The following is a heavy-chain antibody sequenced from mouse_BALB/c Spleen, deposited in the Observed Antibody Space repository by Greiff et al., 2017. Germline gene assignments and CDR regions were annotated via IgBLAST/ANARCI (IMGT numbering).Heavy chain of an antibody. CDR2: INPYNDGT. J-gene: IGHJ1*01. CDR1: GYTFTSYV. CDR3: ARGGGYYGSSYWYFDV. D-gene: IGHD1-1*01. V-gene: IGHV1-14*01. Sequence: EVQLQESGPELVKPGASVKMSCKASGYTFTSYVMHWVKQKPGQGLEWIGYINPYNDGTKYNEKFKGKATLTSDKSSSTAYMELSSLTSEDSAVYYCARGGGYYGSSYWYFDVWGAGTTVTVSS.